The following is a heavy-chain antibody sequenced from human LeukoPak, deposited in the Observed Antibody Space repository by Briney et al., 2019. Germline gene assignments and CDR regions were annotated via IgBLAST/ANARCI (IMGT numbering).Heavy chain of an antibody. D-gene: IGHD4-17*01. CDR3: ASSIYGGWFDP. CDR1: GGSISSGGYY. Sequence: PSETLSLTCTVSGGSISSGGYYWSWIRQHPGKGLEWIGYIYYSGSTYYNPSLKSRVTISVDTSKNQFSLKLSSVTAADTAVYYRASSIYGGWFDPWGQGTLVTVSS. V-gene: IGHV4-31*03. CDR2: IYYSGST. J-gene: IGHJ5*02.